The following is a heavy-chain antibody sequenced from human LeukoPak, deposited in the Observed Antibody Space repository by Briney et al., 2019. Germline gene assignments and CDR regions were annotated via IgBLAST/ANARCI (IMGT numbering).Heavy chain of an antibody. CDR1: GFTFDDYG. V-gene: IGHV3-74*01. D-gene: IGHD6-19*01. CDR2: IKPDGSST. J-gene: IGHJ4*02. CDR3: ARGLSYAVAYGDY. Sequence: PGGSLRLSCAASGFTFDDYGMSWVRHAPGKGLVWVSRIKPDGSSTSYADSVKGRFTISRDNAKNTLYLQMNSLRADDTAVYYCARGLSYAVAYGDYWGQGTLVTVSS.